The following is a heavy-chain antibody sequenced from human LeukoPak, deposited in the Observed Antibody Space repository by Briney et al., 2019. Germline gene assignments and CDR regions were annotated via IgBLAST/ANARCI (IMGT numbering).Heavy chain of an antibody. Sequence: GASVKVSCKASGYTFTGYNMHWVRQAPGQGLEWMGWINPNSGGTNFGQKFQGRVTMTRDTSIRTVYMELSRLRSDDTAVYYCARDDSDKAFDIWGQGTMVTVSS. CDR1: GYTFTGYN. D-gene: IGHD2-21*01. V-gene: IGHV1-2*02. J-gene: IGHJ3*02. CDR3: ARDDSDKAFDI. CDR2: INPNSGGT.